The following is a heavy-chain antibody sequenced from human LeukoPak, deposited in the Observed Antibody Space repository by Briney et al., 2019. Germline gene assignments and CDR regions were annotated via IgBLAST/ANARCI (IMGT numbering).Heavy chain of an antibody. CDR1: GFTFDDYA. CDR3: AKDKYSSVLGMDV. Sequence: GRSLRLSCAASGFTFDDYAMHWVRQAPGKGLEWVSGISWSSGSIGYADSVKGRFTISRDNAKNSLYLQMNSLRAEDTALYYCAKDKYSSVLGMDVWGQGTTVTVSS. V-gene: IGHV3-9*01. J-gene: IGHJ6*02. D-gene: IGHD6-19*01. CDR2: ISWSSGSI.